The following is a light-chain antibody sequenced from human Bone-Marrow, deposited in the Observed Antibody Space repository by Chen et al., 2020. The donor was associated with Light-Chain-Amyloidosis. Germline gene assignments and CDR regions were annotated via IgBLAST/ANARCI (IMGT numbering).Light chain of an antibody. Sequence: SYELTQTPSVSVSPGQTARITCSGDDLPTKYAYWYQQKPGHAPVLVIHRDTERPSGISERFSGSSSGTTATFTISGVQAEYEADYHCQSADSSGTYEVIFGGGTKLTVL. CDR2: RDT. CDR3: QSADSSGTYEVI. J-gene: IGLJ2*01. V-gene: IGLV3-25*03. CDR1: DLPTKY.